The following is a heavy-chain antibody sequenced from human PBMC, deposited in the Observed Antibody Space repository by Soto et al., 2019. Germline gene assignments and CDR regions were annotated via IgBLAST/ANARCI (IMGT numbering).Heavy chain of an antibody. CDR3: LAFLSGRPY. Sequence: EVQLAESGGGLVQPGGSLRLSCVVSGFTLSDHDMDWVRQAPGKGLEWVGRSKRKVEIYTKEYAASVKGRFTISRHDSENSLSLQMDSLKTEDTAVYYCLAFLSGRPYWGQGTLVTVSS. D-gene: IGHD1-1*01. CDR2: SKRKVEIYTK. V-gene: IGHV3-72*01. CDR1: GFTLSDHD. J-gene: IGHJ4*02.